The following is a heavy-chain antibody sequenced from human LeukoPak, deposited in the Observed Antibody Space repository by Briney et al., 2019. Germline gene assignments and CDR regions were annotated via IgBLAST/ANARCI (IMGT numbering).Heavy chain of an antibody. J-gene: IGHJ6*03. D-gene: IGHD3-9*01. Sequence: GRSLRLPSAASRFIFISYAMSCVRHAPGEWLEWVSSISGSGGSTYYADSVKGRFTISTDNSTSTMYLQMNSLIAGHTVLTCCSKAGYINYYAYYDIDVWGKGTTVTVSS. CDR1: RFIFISYA. CDR2: ISGSGGST. CDR3: SKAGYINYYAYYDIDV. V-gene: IGHV3-23*01.